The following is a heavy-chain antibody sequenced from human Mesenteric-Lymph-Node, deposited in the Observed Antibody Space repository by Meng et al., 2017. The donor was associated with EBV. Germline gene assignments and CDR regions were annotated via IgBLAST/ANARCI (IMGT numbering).Heavy chain of an antibody. J-gene: IGHJ4*02. D-gene: IGHD3-16*01. CDR1: GGSFSGYH. CDR2: INHSGST. CDR3: ARGSHYTWDV. Sequence: QVQLQQWGAGLLEPSETLSLTCEASGGSFSGYHWSWIRQPPGKGLEYIGEINHSGSTNYNPSLKSRVTISVDTSKNQFSLKLSSVTAADSAVYYCARGSHYTWDVWGQGTLVTVSS. V-gene: IGHV4-34*01.